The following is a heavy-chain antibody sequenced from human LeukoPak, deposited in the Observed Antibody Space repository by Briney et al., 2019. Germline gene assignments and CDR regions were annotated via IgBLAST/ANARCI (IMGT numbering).Heavy chain of an antibody. Sequence: PSETLSLTCTVSGGSISSSSYYWGWIRQPPGKGLEWIGSIYHSGSTYYNPSLKSRVTIAVETSKNQFSLKLSSVTAADTAVYYCARDLYVYMDVWGKGTTVTVSS. CDR2: IYHSGST. V-gene: IGHV4-39*07. J-gene: IGHJ6*03. D-gene: IGHD3-16*01. CDR1: GGSISSSSYY. CDR3: ARDLYVYMDV.